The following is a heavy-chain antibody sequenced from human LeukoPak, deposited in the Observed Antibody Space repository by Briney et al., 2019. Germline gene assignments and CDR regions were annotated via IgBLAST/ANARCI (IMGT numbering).Heavy chain of an antibody. CDR1: GGSISSYY. V-gene: IGHV4-4*07. Sequence: SETLSLTCTVSGGSISSYYWSWIRQPAGKGLEWVGRIYTSGSINYNPSLKSRVTISVDTSKNQFSLKLSSVTAADTAVYYCARDVGYCSGGSCYGYYYYGMDVWGQGTTVTVSS. J-gene: IGHJ6*02. D-gene: IGHD2-15*01. CDR3: ARDVGYCSGGSCYGYYYYGMDV. CDR2: IYTSGSI.